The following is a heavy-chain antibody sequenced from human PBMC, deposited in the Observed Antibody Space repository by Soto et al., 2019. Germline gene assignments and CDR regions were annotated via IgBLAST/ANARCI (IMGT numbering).Heavy chain of an antibody. J-gene: IGHJ4*02. CDR3: ARVLAGEEYDYVGGSYRFSYFDY. CDR2: ISAYNGNR. Sequence: QVQLVQSGAEVKKPGASVKVSCKAAGYTFTSYGISWVRQAPGQGLEWMGWISAYNGNRKYAQKRQGRVTMTTDTSSSTAYMELRSLRSDDTAGYYWARVLAGEEYDYVGGSYRFSYFDYWGQGTLVIVSS. V-gene: IGHV1-18*01. CDR1: GYTFTSYG. D-gene: IGHD3-16*02.